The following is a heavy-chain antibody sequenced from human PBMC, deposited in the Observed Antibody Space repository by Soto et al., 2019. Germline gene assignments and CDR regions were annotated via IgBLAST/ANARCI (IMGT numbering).Heavy chain of an antibody. Sequence: GGSLRLSCTASGFTFTNYAMSWARQAPGKGLEWVSTISGSGVSTYYADSVKGRFTISRDNSKNTLDLQMNSLRAEDTAIYYCAKDHAREQFVRGENWFDSWGQGTLVTVSS. J-gene: IGHJ5*01. CDR2: ISGSGVST. CDR1: GFTFTNYA. D-gene: IGHD6-6*01. V-gene: IGHV3-23*01. CDR3: AKDHAREQFVRGENWFDS.